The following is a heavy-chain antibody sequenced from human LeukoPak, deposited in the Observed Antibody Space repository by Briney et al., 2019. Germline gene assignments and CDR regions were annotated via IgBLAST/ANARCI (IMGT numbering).Heavy chain of an antibody. CDR1: GFTFSSYE. V-gene: IGHV3-48*03. CDR3: ARDHGTHGLLLVSYYFDY. J-gene: IGHJ4*02. CDR2: ISSSGSTI. Sequence: PGGSLRLSCAASGFTFSSYEMNWVCQAPGKGLEWVSYISSSGSTIYYADSVKGRFTISRDNSKNTLYLQMNSLRAEDTAVYYCARDHGTHGLLLVSYYFDYWGQGTLVTVSS. D-gene: IGHD2/OR15-2a*01.